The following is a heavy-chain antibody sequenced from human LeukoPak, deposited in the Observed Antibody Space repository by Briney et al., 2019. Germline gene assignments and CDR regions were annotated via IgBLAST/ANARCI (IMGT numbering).Heavy chain of an antibody. CDR3: ARGTYYYDSSGYPGAFDI. J-gene: IGHJ3*02. D-gene: IGHD3-22*01. V-gene: IGHV3-21*01. CDR2: ISSSSSYI. CDR1: GFTFSSYS. Sequence: PGGSLRLSCAASGFTFSSYSMNWVRQAPGKGLEWVSSISSSSSYIYYADSVKGRFTISRDNAKNSLYLQMNSLRAEDTAVYYCARGTYYYDSSGYPGAFDIWGQGTMVTVSS.